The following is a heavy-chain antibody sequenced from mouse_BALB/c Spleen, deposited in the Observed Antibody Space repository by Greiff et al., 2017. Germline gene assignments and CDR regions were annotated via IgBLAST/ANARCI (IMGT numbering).Heavy chain of an antibody. CDR2: IAPGSGST. V-gene: IGHV1S41*01. CDR3: ARPYGNYRAY. CDR1: GFTFTSYW. D-gene: IGHD2-10*02. Sequence: DLVKPGASVKLSCKASGFTFTSYWINWIKQRPGQGLEWIGRIAPGSGSTYYNEMFTGKATLTVDTSSSTAYIQLSSLSSEDSAVYFCARPYGNYRAYWGQGTLVTVSA. J-gene: IGHJ3*01.